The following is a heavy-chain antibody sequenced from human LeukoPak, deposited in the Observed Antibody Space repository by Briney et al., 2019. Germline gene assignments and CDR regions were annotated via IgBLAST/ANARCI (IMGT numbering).Heavy chain of an antibody. V-gene: IGHV4-59*01. Sequence: SETLSLTCTVSGGSISSYYWSWIRQRPGKGLEWIGYIYYSGSTNYNPSLKSRVTISVYTSENQFSLKLSSVTAADTAVYYCARMRRYYYDSSGYYQEGYFDYWGQGTLVTVSS. D-gene: IGHD3-22*01. CDR1: GGSISSYY. J-gene: IGHJ4*02. CDR2: IYYSGST. CDR3: ARMRRYYYDSSGYYQEGYFDY.